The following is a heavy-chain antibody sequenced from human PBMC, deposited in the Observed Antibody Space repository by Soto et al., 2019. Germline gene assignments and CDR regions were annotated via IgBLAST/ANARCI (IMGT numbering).Heavy chain of an antibody. V-gene: IGHV1-18*04. J-gene: IGHJ6*02. CDR2: ISAYNGNT. Sequence: ASVKVSCKASGYTFTSYGISWVRQAPGQGLEWMGWISAYNGNTNYAQKLQGRVTMTTDTSTSTAYMELRSLRSDDTAVYYCARVDTAMGPYYYYGMDVWGQGTTVTVSS. D-gene: IGHD5-18*01. CDR1: GYTFTSYG. CDR3: ARVDTAMGPYYYYGMDV.